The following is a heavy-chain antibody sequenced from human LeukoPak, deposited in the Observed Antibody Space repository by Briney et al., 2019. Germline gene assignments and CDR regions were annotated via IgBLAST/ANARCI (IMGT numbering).Heavy chain of an antibody. Sequence: GGSLRLSCAASGFTFSSYSMNWVRQAPGKGLEWVSSISSSSSYIYYADPVKGRFTISRDNAKNSLYLQMNSLRAEDTAVYYCARDPDATYYYDSSGLTFDYWGQGTLVTVSS. V-gene: IGHV3-21*01. D-gene: IGHD3-22*01. CDR3: ARDPDATYYYDSSGLTFDY. CDR1: GFTFSSYS. J-gene: IGHJ4*02. CDR2: ISSSSSYI.